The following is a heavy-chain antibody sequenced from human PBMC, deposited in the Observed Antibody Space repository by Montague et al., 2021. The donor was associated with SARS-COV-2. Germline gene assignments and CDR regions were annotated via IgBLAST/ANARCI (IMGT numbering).Heavy chain of an antibody. V-gene: IGHV4-59*01. J-gene: IGHJ3*02. CDR2: IYSSGST. CDR1: GVSISSYY. Sequence: SETLSLTCTVSGVSISSYYWSWILQHPGKGLVWSGYIYSSGSTACYPPLKSRVTITVDTSKNQFSLKLISVTAAATAVYYCSRGSGWMGNAFDIWGQGTMVTVSA. D-gene: IGHD6-19*01. CDR3: SRGSGWMGNAFDI.